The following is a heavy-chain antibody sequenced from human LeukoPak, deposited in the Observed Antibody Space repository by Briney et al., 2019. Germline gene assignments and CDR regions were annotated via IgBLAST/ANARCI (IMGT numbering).Heavy chain of an antibody. CDR1: GGTFSSYA. CDR2: IIPIFGTA. D-gene: IGHD6-19*01. V-gene: IGHV1-69*13. J-gene: IGHJ4*02. CDR3: ARESIAVADVINSYYFDY. Sequence: SVKVSCKASGGTFSSYAISWVRQAPGQGLEWMGGIIPIFGTANYAQKFQGRVTITADESTSTAYMELSSLRSEDTAVYYCARESIAVADVINSYYFDYWGQGTLVTVSS.